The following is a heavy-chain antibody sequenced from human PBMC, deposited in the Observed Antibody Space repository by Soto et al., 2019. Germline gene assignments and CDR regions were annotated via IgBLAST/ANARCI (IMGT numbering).Heavy chain of an antibody. CDR3: VRTSMVVAAATREDY. CDR1: GFTFSSYW. Sequence: EVQLVESGGGLVQPGGSLRLSCAASGFTFSSYWMHWVRQAPGKGLVWVSRINSDGSSTRYADSVKGRFTISRDNAKHTLYLQMNSLRAEDTAVYYCVRTSMVVAAATREDYWGQGTLVTVSS. D-gene: IGHD2-15*01. V-gene: IGHV3-74*01. CDR2: INSDGSST. J-gene: IGHJ4*02.